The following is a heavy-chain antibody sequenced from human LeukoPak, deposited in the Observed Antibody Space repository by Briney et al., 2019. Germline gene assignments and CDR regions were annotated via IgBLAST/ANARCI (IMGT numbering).Heavy chain of an antibody. D-gene: IGHD3-10*01. CDR1: GGSINSYY. CDR2: IYDSGST. V-gene: IGHV4-59*08. J-gene: IGHJ4*02. Sequence: PSETLSLTCTVSGGSINSYYWSWIRQPPGMGLEWIGYIYDSGSTNYNPSLKSRVTISVDTSKNQFSLKLSSVTAADTAVYYCARARMSRGVYYGSGSLYYFDYWGQGTLVTVSS. CDR3: ARARMSRGVYYGSGSLYYFDY.